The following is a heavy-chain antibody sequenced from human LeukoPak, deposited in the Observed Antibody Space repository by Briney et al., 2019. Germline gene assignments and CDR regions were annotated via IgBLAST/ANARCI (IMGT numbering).Heavy chain of an antibody. CDR1: GFTFSSYG. CDR2: IRYDGSNK. J-gene: IGHJ4*02. V-gene: IGHV3-30*02. Sequence: GGSLRLSCAASGFTFSSYGMHWVRQAPGKGLKWVAFIRYDGSNKNYADSVKGRFTISRDNSKNTLYLQMNSLRAEDTAVYYCAKAFPAIVVVVAAIGSVEDYFDYWGQGTLVTVSS. D-gene: IGHD2-15*01. CDR3: AKAFPAIVVVVAAIGSVEDYFDY.